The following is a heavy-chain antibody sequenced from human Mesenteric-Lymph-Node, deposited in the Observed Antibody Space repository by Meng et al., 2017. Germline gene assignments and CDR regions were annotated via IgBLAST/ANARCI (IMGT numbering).Heavy chain of an antibody. D-gene: IGHD2-15*01. J-gene: IGHJ4*02. CDR3: TRLPDYCSGGDCLFDY. CDR2: IGSKATNYAT. V-gene: IGHV3-73*01. Sequence: GGSLRLSCATSGFTFSGSAIHWVRQASGKGLEWVGRIGSKATNYATAYAASVKGRFTISRDDSKNTAFLQMNSLKTEDTAVYYCTRLPDYCSGGDCLFDYWGQGTLVTVSS. CDR1: GFTFSGSA.